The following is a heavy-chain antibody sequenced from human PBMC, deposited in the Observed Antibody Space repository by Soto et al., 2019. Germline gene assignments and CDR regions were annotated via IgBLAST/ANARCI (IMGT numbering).Heavy chain of an antibody. CDR2: VYYSGST. CDR1: GGSITNYY. D-gene: IGHD2-2*02. Sequence: SETLSLTCTISGGSITNYYWSWIRQPPGKGLEWIGYVYYSGSTTYNPSVESRVTRSADTSKNQYSLRVTSVTAADTAVYYRSKCRRSDAEDYTLDFWGQGILVTVSS. CDR3: SKCRRSDAEDYTLDF. J-gene: IGHJ4*02. V-gene: IGHV4-59*01.